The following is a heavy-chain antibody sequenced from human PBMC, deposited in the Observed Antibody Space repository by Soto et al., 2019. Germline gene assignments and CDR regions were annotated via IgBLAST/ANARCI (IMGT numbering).Heavy chain of an antibody. J-gene: IGHJ4*02. CDR2: IYYSGST. Sequence: SETLPLTCTVSGGNISSYYWSWIRQPPGKGLEWIGYIYYSGSTNYNPSLKSRVTISVDTSKNQFSLKLSSVTAADTAVYYCARASTTVNTLDYWGQGSLVIGSS. V-gene: IGHV4-59*08. CDR3: ARASTTVNTLDY. CDR1: GGNISSYY. D-gene: IGHD4-17*01.